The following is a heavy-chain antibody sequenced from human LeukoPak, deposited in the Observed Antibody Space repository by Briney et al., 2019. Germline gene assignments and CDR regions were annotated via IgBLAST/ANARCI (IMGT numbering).Heavy chain of an antibody. CDR2: ISSSSSYI. CDR1: GFTFSSYS. V-gene: IGHV3-21*01. CDR3: ARGRDNYYDT. D-gene: IGHD3-22*01. J-gene: IGHJ5*02. Sequence: GGSLRLTCAASGFTFSSYSMNWVRQAPGKGLEWVSSISSSSSYIYYADSVKGRFTISRDNAKNSLYLQMNSLRAEDTAVYYCARGRDNYYDTWGQGTLVTVSS.